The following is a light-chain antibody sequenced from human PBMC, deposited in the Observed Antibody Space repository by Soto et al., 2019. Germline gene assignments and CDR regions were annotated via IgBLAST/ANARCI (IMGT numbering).Light chain of an antibody. CDR2: DNN. V-gene: IGLV1-51*01. CDR1: SSNIGNNY. J-gene: IGLJ2*01. Sequence: QSVLTQPPSVSAAPGQEVTISGSGRSSNIGNNYVSWYQHFPGTAPKLLIYDNNKRPSGIPDRFSGSKSGTSATLGITGLQTGDEADYYCGTWDSLLSAVVFGGGTKLTVL. CDR3: GTWDSLLSAVV.